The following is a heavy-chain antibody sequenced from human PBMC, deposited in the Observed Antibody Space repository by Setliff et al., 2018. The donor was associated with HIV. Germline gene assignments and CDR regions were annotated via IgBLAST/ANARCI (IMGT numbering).Heavy chain of an antibody. CDR2: VYTTGGT. D-gene: IGHD2-8*02. V-gene: IGHV4-4*07. J-gene: IGHJ3*02. CDR3: ARAPTGVTNAFDI. CDR1: GGSISLHY. Sequence: SETLSLTCTISGGSISLHYWSWIRQPAGKGLEWIGHVYTTGGTNYNPSLESRLTISVDTSRNQFSLRLSSVTAADTAVYYCARAPTGVTNAFDIWGQGTMVTVSS.